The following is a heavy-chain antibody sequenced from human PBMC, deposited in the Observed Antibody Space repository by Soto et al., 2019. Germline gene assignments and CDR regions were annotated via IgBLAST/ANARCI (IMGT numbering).Heavy chain of an antibody. J-gene: IGHJ4*02. D-gene: IGHD6-6*01. CDR2: IIPIFGTA. Sequence: QVQLVQSGAEVKKPGSSVKVSCKASGGTFSSYAISWVRQAPGQGLEWMGGIIPIFGTANYAQKFQGRDTISADEYTSKDYMELSSLRSEDTAVYYCARGEGIEYSSSSLFDYWGQGTLVTVSA. CDR3: ARGEGIEYSSSSLFDY. V-gene: IGHV1-69*12. CDR1: GGTFSSYA.